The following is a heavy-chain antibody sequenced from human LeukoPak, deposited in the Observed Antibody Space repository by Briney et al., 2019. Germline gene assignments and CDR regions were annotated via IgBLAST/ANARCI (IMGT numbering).Heavy chain of an antibody. Sequence: GGTLRLSCAVSGITFSNHGMNWVRQAPGKGLEWVAFIRYDGSNKYYADSVKGRFTISRDNSKNTLYLQMNSLRAEDTAVYYCAKDLGMVPGYWGQGTLVTVSS. CDR1: GITFSNHG. CDR3: AKDLGMVPGY. V-gene: IGHV3-30*02. CDR2: IRYDGSNK. D-gene: IGHD3-10*01. J-gene: IGHJ4*02.